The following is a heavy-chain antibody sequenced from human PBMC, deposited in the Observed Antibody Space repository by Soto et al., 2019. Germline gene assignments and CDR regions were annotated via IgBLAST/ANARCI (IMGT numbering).Heavy chain of an antibody. V-gene: IGHV1-69*06. D-gene: IGHD5-18*01. CDR1: GGTFTKYA. Sequence: QVQLVQSGAELKKPGSSVRVSCKASGGTFTKYAFSWVRQAPGQGLEWMGGVVPLSGATNYAQNFQGRVRINADTSTTSAYMELSSLRSEDTAIYYCARVIRGYSYGPFDFWGQGTLVTVSS. J-gene: IGHJ4*02. CDR2: VVPLSGAT. CDR3: ARVIRGYSYGPFDF.